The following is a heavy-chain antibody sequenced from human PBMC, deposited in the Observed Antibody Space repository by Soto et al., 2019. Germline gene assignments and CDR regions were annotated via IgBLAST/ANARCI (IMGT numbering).Heavy chain of an antibody. V-gene: IGHV4-61*01. D-gene: IGHD3-22*01. CDR2: INHSGST. Sequence: SETLSLTCTVSGGSVSSGSYYWSWIRQPPGKGLEWIGDINHSGSTNYNPSLKSRVTISVDTSKNQFSLKLSSVTAADTAVYYCARPRRPERLLRSNWFDPWGQGTLVTVSS. CDR3: ARPRRPERLLRSNWFDP. J-gene: IGHJ5*02. CDR1: GGSVSSGSYY.